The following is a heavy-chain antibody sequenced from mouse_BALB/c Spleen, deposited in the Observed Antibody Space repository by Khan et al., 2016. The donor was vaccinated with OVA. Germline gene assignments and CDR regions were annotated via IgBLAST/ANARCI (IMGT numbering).Heavy chain of an antibody. V-gene: IGHV1S135*01. D-gene: IGHD2-2*01. Sequence: EVQLQESGPELMKPGASVKISCKASGYSFTSYYIHWVMESPGKSLEWIGYIDPFSGDTTYKQKFKGKATLTVDKSSSTAYILLSNLTSEDSAVYYCARHGYVAWFTYWGQGTLVTVSA. CDR1: GYSFTSYY. CDR3: ARHGYVAWFTY. CDR2: IDPFSGDT. J-gene: IGHJ3*01.